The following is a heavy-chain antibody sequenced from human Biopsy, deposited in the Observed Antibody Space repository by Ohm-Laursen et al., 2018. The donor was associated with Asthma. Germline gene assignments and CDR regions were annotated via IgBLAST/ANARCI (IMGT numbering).Heavy chain of an antibody. CDR3: ARPSPNRDILHYYYHVDV. V-gene: IGHV1-69*06. D-gene: IGHD3-3*02. CDR2: ISPIFGSS. CDR1: GGMFGNYA. Sequence: SVKVSCKASGGMFGNYAISWVRQAPGLGLEWMGGISPIFGSSNYAQRFQGRVTITADIFTRTVYMELSGLRFDDTAIYYCARPSPNRDILHYYYHVDVWGQGTTVIVSS. J-gene: IGHJ6*02.